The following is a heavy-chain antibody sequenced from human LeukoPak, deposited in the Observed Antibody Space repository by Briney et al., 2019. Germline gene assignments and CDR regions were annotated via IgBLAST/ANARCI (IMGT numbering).Heavy chain of an antibody. D-gene: IGHD3-10*01. CDR1: GYTVTHYY. Sequence: ASVRVSCSASGYTVTHYYMHGGRQSPGHRLGGMGRINHNSSGTKYEQTSQGRVTMTRDTSISTAYMELSRLRSADTAVYYFARPSYTARSYYACEIWGQGTMVTVSS. V-gene: IGHV1-2*06. J-gene: IGHJ3*02. CDR2: INHNSSGT. CDR3: ARPSYTARSYYACEI.